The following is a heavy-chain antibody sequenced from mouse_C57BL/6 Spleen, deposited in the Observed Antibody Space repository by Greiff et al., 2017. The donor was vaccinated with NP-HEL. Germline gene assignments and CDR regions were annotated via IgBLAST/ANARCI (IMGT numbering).Heavy chain of an antibody. V-gene: IGHV1-63*01. J-gene: IGHJ4*01. Sequence: QVQLQQSGAELVRPGTSVKMSCKASGYTFTNYWIGWAKQRPGHGLEWIGDIYPGGGYTNYNEKFKGKATLTADKSSSTAYMQFSSLTSEDSTIYYCARSDDGYPNYAMDYWGQGTSVTVSS. D-gene: IGHD2-3*01. CDR1: GYTFTNYW. CDR2: IYPGGGYT. CDR3: ARSDDGYPNYAMDY.